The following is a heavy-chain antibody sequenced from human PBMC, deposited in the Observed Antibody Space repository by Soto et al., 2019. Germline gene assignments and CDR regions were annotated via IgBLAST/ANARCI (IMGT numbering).Heavy chain of an antibody. J-gene: IGHJ6*02. D-gene: IGHD2-2*01. CDR3: ATTLVVYCSSTSCTFSQYALDV. CDR1: IRSRRSGDYY. CDR2: IYYSGST. Sequence: TQALLCTVSIRSRRSGDYYGRGVVRAPGRGLEWIWYIYYSGSTYYNPSLKSRVNISVDTYKNQSSLKLRYVTAADTAEYYCATTLVVYCSSTSCTFSQYALDVWGQGTTATVS. V-gene: IGHV4-30-4*01.